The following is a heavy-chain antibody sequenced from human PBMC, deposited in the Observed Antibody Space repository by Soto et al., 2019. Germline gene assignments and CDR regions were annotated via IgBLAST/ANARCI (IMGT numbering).Heavy chain of an antibody. Sequence: QLQLQESGPGLVKPSETLSLTCTVSGGSITSASYYWGWVRQPPGKGLEWVGSFHYGGTTYYNPSFKSRVTLFGDTSKNYFSLRVNSVTAADTAVYFCASLAGPIISHWYFDLWGRGTLVAGSS. CDR2: FHYGGTT. D-gene: IGHD3-10*01. CDR1: GGSITSASYY. CDR3: ASLAGPIISHWYFDL. V-gene: IGHV4-39*02. J-gene: IGHJ2*01.